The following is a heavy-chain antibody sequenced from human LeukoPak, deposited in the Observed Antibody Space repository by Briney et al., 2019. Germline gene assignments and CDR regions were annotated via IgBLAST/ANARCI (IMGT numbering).Heavy chain of an antibody. CDR2: IYPSGTT. Sequence: SETLSLTCTVSGYSISSGYYWGWIRQPPGKGLEWIGNIYPSGTTYYNPSLKTRDTISVDTSKNQFSLKLSSVTAADTAVYYCARGVYDYDSSDYTNAFDIWGQGTMVTVSS. J-gene: IGHJ3*02. CDR3: ARGVYDYDSSDYTNAFDI. CDR1: GYSISSGYY. D-gene: IGHD3-22*01. V-gene: IGHV4-38-2*02.